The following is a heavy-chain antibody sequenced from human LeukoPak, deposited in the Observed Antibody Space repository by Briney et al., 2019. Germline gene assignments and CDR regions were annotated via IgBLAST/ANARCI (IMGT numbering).Heavy chain of an antibody. Sequence: GGSLRLSCAASGFTFSSYEMDWVRQVPGKGLVWISYIGRTGSTKFYADSLEGRFTISRDNAKNSLYLQMNSPRAEDTAVYYCARRYCSNTSCLFDYWGQGTLVTVSS. V-gene: IGHV3-48*03. D-gene: IGHD2-2*01. CDR3: ARRYCSNTSCLFDY. J-gene: IGHJ4*02. CDR1: GFTFSSYE. CDR2: IGRTGSTK.